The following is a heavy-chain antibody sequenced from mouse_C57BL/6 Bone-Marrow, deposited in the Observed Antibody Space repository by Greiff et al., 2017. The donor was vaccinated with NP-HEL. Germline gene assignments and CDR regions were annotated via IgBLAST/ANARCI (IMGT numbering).Heavy chain of an antibody. CDR1: GFTFSDYY. D-gene: IGHD2-4*01. V-gene: IGHV5-16*01. CDR2: INYDGSST. J-gene: IGHJ4*01. CDR3: AREGGLRRRTYAMDY. Sequence: EVNLVESEGGLVQPGSSMKLSCTASGFTFSDYYMAWVRQVPEKGLEWVANINYDGSSTYYLDSLKSRFIISRDNAKNILYLQMSRLKSEDTATYYCAREGGLRRRTYAMDYWGQGTSVTVSS.